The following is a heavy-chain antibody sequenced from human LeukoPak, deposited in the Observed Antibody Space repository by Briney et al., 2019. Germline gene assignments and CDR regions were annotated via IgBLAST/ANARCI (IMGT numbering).Heavy chain of an antibody. CDR2: INHSGST. D-gene: IGHD6-13*01. CDR1: GGSFSGYY. CDR3: ARGPGLAYSSSWAGYGTSLDY. J-gene: IGHJ4*02. V-gene: IGHV4-34*01. Sequence: SETLSLTCAVYGGSFSGYYWSWIRQPPGKGLEWIGEINHSGSTNYNPSLKSRVTISVDTSKNQFSLKLSSVTAADTAVYYCARGPGLAYSSSWAGYGTSLDYWGQGTLVTVSS.